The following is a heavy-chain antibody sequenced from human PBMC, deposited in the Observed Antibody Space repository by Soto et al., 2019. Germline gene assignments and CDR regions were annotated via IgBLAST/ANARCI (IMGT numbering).Heavy chain of an antibody. J-gene: IGHJ4*02. Sequence: EVQLVESGGGLVQPGGSLRLSCSASGFTFSSYAMHWVRQGPGRGLEWVSAIGTTGDTSYAGSVKGRFTISRENAKNSLYLQMNSLRAGDTAIYFCARAIGPTLFDYWGQGALVTVSS. D-gene: IGHD3-22*01. CDR3: ARAIGPTLFDY. V-gene: IGHV3-13*04. CDR2: IGTTGDT. CDR1: GFTFSSYA.